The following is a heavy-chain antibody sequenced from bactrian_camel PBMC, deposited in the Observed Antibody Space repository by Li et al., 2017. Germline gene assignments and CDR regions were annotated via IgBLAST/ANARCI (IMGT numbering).Heavy chain of an antibody. CDR1: GIGYSRTC. Sequence: QLVESGGGSVQAGGSLTLSCAASGIGYSRTCLGWFRQVAGKKREGVAALHTRGGGKVYADSVKGRFTFSQGYNLQMNGLNPEDTAMYYCATVPRRLTWWPLRIGDVRAWGQGTQVTVS. J-gene: IGHJ6*01. V-gene: IGHV3S1*01. D-gene: IGHD7*01. CDR2: LHTRGGGK. CDR3: ATVPRRLTWWPLRIGDVRA.